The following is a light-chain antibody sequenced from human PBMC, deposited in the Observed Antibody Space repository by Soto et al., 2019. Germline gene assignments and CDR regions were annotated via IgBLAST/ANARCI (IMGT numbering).Light chain of an antibody. CDR3: QQYNNWPLYT. CDR2: AAS. CDR1: QGIGTN. J-gene: IGKJ2*01. Sequence: EIVMTQSPGTLSVSPGERATLSCRASQGIGTNLAWYQQRPGQAPRLLIYAASSRATDISARFTGRGSGTEFTLTISSLQSEDFAVYFCQQYNNWPLYTFGQGTKLEI. V-gene: IGKV3-15*01.